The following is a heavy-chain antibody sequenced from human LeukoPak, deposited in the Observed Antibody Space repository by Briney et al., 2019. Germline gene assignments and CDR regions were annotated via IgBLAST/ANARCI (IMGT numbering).Heavy chain of an antibody. J-gene: IGHJ4*02. V-gene: IGHV3-23*01. D-gene: IGHD6-13*01. CDR2: ISGSGGST. Sequence: PGGSLRLSCAASGFTFSSYAMSWVRQAPGKGLEWVSAISGSGGSTYYADSVKGRFTISRDNSKNTLYLQMNSLRAEDTAVYYFAKDHHIPGIAAADWGQGTLVTVSS. CDR3: AKDHHIPGIAAAD. CDR1: GFTFSSYA.